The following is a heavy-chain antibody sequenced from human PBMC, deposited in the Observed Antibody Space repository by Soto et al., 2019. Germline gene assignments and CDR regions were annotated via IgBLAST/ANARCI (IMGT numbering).Heavy chain of an antibody. CDR2: ISGSGGST. D-gene: IGHD4-17*01. CDR1: GFTFSSYA. J-gene: IGHJ6*02. Sequence: QPGGSLRLSCAASGFTFSSYAMSWVRQAPGEGLEWVSAISGSGGSTYYADSVKGRFTISRDNSKNTLYLQMNSPRAEDTAVYYCAKGLTYGGNSRYYYYGMDVWGQGTTVTVSS. CDR3: AKGLTYGGNSRYYYYGMDV. V-gene: IGHV3-23*01.